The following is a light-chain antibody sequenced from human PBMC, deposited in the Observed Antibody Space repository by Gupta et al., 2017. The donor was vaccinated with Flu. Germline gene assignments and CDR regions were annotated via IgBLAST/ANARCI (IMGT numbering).Light chain of an antibody. J-gene: IGLJ1*01. Sequence: QSALTQPASASGYPGQSSTISCTGTSSAVGGYNYVSWYPQHPGQTPKLLIYEVSNRPSAVASRFSGSKSGTTASLTITGLQAEEEADYYCSSYTSSSTSYVFGSGTKLTVL. CDR1: SSAVGGYNY. CDR2: EVS. V-gene: IGLV2-14*01. CDR3: SSYTSSSTSYV.